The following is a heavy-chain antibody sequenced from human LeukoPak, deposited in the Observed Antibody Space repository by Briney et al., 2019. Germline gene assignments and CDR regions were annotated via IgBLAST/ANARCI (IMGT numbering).Heavy chain of an antibody. Sequence: PSETLSLTCTVSGGSISSYYWSWIRQPPGKGLEWIGYIYYSGSTNYNPSLKSRVTISVDTSKNQFSLKLSSVTAADTAVYYCARIGLFGELFYYYYYMDVWGKGTTVTISS. D-gene: IGHD3-10*01. CDR2: IYYSGST. J-gene: IGHJ6*03. V-gene: IGHV4-59*01. CDR1: GGSISSYY. CDR3: ARIGLFGELFYYYYYMDV.